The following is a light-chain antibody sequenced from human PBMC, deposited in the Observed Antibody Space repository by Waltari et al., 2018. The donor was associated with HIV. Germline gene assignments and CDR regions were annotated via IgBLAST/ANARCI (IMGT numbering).Light chain of an antibody. CDR1: SSAVGGYNY. CDR2: DVT. J-gene: IGLJ3*02. Sequence: QSALTQPRSVSGSPGPSVTISCTGPSSAVGGYNYVSWYQQHPGKAPKLMIYDVTKRPSGVPDRFSGSKSGNTASLTISGLQAEDEADYFCCSYAGGYTLVFGGGTKLTVL. CDR3: CSYAGGYTLV. V-gene: IGLV2-11*01.